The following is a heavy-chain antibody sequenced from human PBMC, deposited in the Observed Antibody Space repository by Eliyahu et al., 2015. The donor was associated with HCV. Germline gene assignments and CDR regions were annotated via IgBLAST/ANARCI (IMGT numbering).Heavy chain of an antibody. D-gene: IGHD6-13*01. Sequence: LEWVSSISSSSSYIYYADSVKGRFTISRDNAKNSLYLQMNSLRAEDTAVYYCARGPFIASRVPNIAAAVDWFDPWGQGTLVTVSS. CDR3: ARGPFIASRVPNIAAAVDWFDP. J-gene: IGHJ5*02. CDR2: ISSSSSYI. V-gene: IGHV3-21*01.